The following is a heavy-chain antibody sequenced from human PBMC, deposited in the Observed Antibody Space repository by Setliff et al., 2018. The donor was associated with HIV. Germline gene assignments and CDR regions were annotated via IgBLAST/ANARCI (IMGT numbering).Heavy chain of an antibody. J-gene: IGHJ6*03. CDR2: VYYSGST. D-gene: IGHD3-10*01. Sequence: SETLSLTCSVSGGSTSSSSYYWAWVCQPPGKGPEWIGSVYYSGSTHYNPSLKSRVTISVDTSKNQFSLKLTSVTAADTAVYCASLDGSESPYIYYYYMDVWGKGTAVTVSS. CDR1: GGSTSSSSYY. CDR3: SLDGSESPYIYYYYMDV. V-gene: IGHV4-39*07.